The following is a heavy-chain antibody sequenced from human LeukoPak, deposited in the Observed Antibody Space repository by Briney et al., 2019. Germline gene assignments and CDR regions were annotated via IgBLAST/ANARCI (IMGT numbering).Heavy chain of an antibody. Sequence: QSGGFLRLSCAASGFTVSSNYMSWVRQAPGKGLEWVSVIYSGGSTYYADSVKGRFTISRDNSKNTLYLQMNSLRAEDTAVYYCAFSGSYYSGFDYWGQGTLVTVSS. J-gene: IGHJ4*02. CDR3: AFSGSYYSGFDY. D-gene: IGHD1-26*01. CDR1: GFTVSSNY. V-gene: IGHV3-66*02. CDR2: IYSGGST.